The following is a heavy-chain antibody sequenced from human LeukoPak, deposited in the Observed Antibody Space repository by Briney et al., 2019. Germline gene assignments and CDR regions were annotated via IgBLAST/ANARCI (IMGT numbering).Heavy chain of an antibody. J-gene: IGHJ4*02. CDR3: ATDQRYAFDY. CDR2: IRTTAEGAKYA. D-gene: IGHD3-9*01. V-gene: IGHV3-48*02. Sequence: GGSLKLCCETSGFSFTDEPMNWVHQAPGKEQDWISNIRTTAEGAKYAYYADSVKGRVTISRDDGKNTLYLHMNSLRDDDTAVYYCATDQRYAFDYWGQGILVTVSS. CDR1: GFSFTDEP.